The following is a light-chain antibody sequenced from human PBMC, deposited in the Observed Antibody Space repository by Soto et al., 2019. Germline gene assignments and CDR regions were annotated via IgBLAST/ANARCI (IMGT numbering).Light chain of an antibody. CDR3: AAWDESLNGLV. CDR1: SSNIGCNT. CDR2: GNK. V-gene: IGLV1-44*01. Sequence: QSVLTQPPSASGTPGQRVTISCSGSSSNIGCNTVNWYQQLPGTAPKLLIFGNKQRPSGVPDRFSGSKSGTSASLAISGLQSEDDADYYCAAWDESLNGLVFGGGTKLTVL. J-gene: IGLJ2*01.